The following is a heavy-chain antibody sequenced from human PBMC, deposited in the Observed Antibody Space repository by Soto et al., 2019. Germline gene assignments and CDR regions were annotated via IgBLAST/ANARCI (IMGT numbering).Heavy chain of an antibody. Sequence: EVPLVESGGGLVQPGGSLRLSCTASQFTFSTYSMNWVRQAPGKGLEWVSYISSSSSTIYYADSVKGRFTISRDNAKNSLYLQMNSLRAEDTAVYYCARDWHLYGMDVWGQGTTVTVSS. CDR3: ARDWHLYGMDV. CDR2: ISSSSSTI. J-gene: IGHJ6*02. V-gene: IGHV3-48*01. CDR1: QFTFSTYS.